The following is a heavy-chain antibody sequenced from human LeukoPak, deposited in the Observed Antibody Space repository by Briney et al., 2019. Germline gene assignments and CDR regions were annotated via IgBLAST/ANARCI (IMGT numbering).Heavy chain of an antibody. J-gene: IGHJ4*02. D-gene: IGHD3-10*01. CDR2: INPNSGGT. Sequence: ASVKVSCNASGYTFTGYYMHWVRQAPGQGLEWMGWINPNSGGTNYAQKFQGRVTMTRDTSISTAYMELSRLRSDDTAVYYCARVVLSSGSGVDYWGQGTLVTVSS. CDR3: ARVVLSSGSGVDY. CDR1: GYTFTGYY. V-gene: IGHV1-2*02.